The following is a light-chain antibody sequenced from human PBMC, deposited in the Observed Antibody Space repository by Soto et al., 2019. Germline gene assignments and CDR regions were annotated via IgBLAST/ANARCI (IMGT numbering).Light chain of an antibody. CDR3: QQYNNWPRT. J-gene: IGKJ1*01. V-gene: IGKV3D-15*01. Sequence: EIVLTQSPATLSVSPGESVTLSCRASQSVSRKLAWYQQKPGQAPRLLMYDAFTRATGIPARFSGSGSGTEFTLTISSLQSEDFAVYYCQQYNNWPRTFGQGTKVDIK. CDR2: DAF. CDR1: QSVSRK.